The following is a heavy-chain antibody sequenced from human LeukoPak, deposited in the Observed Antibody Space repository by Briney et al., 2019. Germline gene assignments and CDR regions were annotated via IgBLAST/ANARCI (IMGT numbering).Heavy chain of an antibody. V-gene: IGHV1-2*02. CDR1: GYTFTGYY. J-gene: IGHJ3*02. CDR3: ARGGVVVLGVMDI. CDR2: INPNSGGT. Sequence: ASVKVSSKASGYTFTGYYMHWVRRAPGQGLEWMGWINPNSGGTNYAQKFQSRVTMTRDTSINTSYMELRRLRSDDTAVYYCARGGVVVLGVMDIWGQGTVVTVSS. D-gene: IGHD2-21*01.